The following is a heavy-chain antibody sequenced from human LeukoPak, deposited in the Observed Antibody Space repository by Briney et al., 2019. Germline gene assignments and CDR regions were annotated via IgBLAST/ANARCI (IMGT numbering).Heavy chain of an antibody. J-gene: IGHJ5*02. V-gene: IGHV1-18*01. D-gene: IGHD5-12*01. CDR3: AREADIVATISWSGSFDP. CDR1: GYTFTSYG. Sequence: ASVKVSCKASGYTFTSYGISWVRQAPGQGLEWMGWISAYNGNTNYAQKLQGRVTMTTDTSTSTAYMELRSLRSEDTAVYYCAREADIVATISWSGSFDPWGQGTLVTVSS. CDR2: ISAYNGNT.